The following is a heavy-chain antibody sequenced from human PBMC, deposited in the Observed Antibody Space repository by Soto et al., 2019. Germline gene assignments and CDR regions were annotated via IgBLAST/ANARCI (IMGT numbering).Heavy chain of an antibody. CDR1: GDSISSGGYY. V-gene: IGHV4-31*03. J-gene: IGHJ1*01. CDR3: ARAGGDLDSYQSGFSF. D-gene: IGHD1-26*01. Sequence: SETLSLTCTVSGDSISSGGYYWSWIRQHPGKGLEWIGYVYYSGSTDYNPSLKSRITISLDTSKHQFSLNLNSVTAGDTAVYYCARAGGDLDSYQSGFSFRGRGALSTVSS. CDR2: VYYSGST.